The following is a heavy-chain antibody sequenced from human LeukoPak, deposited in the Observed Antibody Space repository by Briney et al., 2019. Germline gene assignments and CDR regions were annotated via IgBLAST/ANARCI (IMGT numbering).Heavy chain of an antibody. J-gene: IGHJ3*02. CDR1: GGSISSYY. CDR3: ASGPCSGGSCYPSAFDI. CDR2: INHSGST. D-gene: IGHD2-15*01. Sequence: SETLSLTCTVSGGSISSYYWSWIRQPPGKGLEWIGEINHSGSTNYNPSLKSRVTISVDTSKNQFSLKLSSVTAADTAVYYCASGPCSGGSCYPSAFDIWGQGTMVTVSS. V-gene: IGHV4-34*01.